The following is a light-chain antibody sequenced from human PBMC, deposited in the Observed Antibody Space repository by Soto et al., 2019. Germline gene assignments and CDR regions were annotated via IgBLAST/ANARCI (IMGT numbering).Light chain of an antibody. CDR1: QDISKS. Sequence: DIQMTQSPSSVSSSVGDRVSITCRASQDISKSLAWYQQKPGRAPRLLIYDASTLPSGVPSRFSGSGSGTDFTLTICSLQPEDFATYYCQRSNTFPLTFGQGTRLDIK. CDR3: QRSNTFPLT. V-gene: IGKV1-12*01. J-gene: IGKJ5*01. CDR2: DAS.